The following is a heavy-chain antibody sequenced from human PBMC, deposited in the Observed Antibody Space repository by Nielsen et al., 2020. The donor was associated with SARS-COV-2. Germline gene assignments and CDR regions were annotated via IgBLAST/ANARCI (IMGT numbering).Heavy chain of an antibody. J-gene: IGHJ6*03. CDR2: INHSGSA. Sequence: SETLSLTCAVYGGSFSGYYWGWIRQPPGKGLEWIGEINHSGSANYNPSLKSRVTISVDTSKNQFSLKLSSVTAADTAVYYCARGVVVPAASMDVWGKGTTVTVSS. CDR1: GGSFSGYY. CDR3: ARGVVVPAASMDV. V-gene: IGHV4-34*01. D-gene: IGHD2-2*01.